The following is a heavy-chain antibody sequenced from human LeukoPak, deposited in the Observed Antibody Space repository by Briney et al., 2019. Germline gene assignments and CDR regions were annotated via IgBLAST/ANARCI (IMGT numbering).Heavy chain of an antibody. CDR2: ISGGGETT. CDR1: GFTFNNYV. CDR3: ARDYADYVGYFFFDY. Sequence: GGSLRLSCAASGFTFNNYVMNWVRQAPGKGLEWVSSISGGGETTYYADSAKGRFTISRDKSKNTLYLQMNSLRAEDTAVYYCARDYADYVGYFFFDYWGQGTLVTVSS. J-gene: IGHJ4*02. D-gene: IGHD4-17*01. V-gene: IGHV3-23*01.